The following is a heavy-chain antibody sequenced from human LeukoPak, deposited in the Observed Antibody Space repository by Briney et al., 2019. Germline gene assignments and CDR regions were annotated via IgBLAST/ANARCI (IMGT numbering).Heavy chain of an antibody. CDR3: ARDSSGSNRGYGMDV. D-gene: IGHD1-26*01. Sequence: PGRSLRLSCAASGFTFSSYGMHWVRQAPGKGLEGVAVISYDGSNKYYADSVKGRFTISRENSKNTLYLQMNSLRVEDTAVCYCARDSSGSNRGYGMDVWGQGTTVTVSS. V-gene: IGHV3-30*03. CDR1: GFTFSSYG. CDR2: ISYDGSNK. J-gene: IGHJ6*02.